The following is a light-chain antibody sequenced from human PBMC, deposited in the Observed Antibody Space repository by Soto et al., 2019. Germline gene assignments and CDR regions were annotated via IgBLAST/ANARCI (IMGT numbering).Light chain of an antibody. Sequence: ALTQPASVSGSPGQSITISCTGTSSDVGGYNYVSWYQQHPGKAPKLLIYDVSNRPSGVSNRFSGSKSGNTASLTISGLQAEDEADYYCSSYTSSSTVVFGGGTKLTVL. V-gene: IGLV2-14*01. CDR1: SSDVGGYNY. J-gene: IGLJ2*01. CDR2: DVS. CDR3: SSYTSSSTVV.